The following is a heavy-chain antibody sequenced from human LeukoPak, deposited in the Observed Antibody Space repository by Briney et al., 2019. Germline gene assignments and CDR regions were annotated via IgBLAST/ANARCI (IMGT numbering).Heavy chain of an antibody. CDR3: ARSGDSSSSSGDY. J-gene: IGHJ4*02. D-gene: IGHD6-6*01. V-gene: IGHV4-59*01. CDR1: GGSIRSNY. CDR2: IYYSGST. Sequence: SKTLSLTCTVSGGSIRSNYWSWIRQPPGKGLEWIGYIYYSGSTNYNPSLKSRVTISVDTPKNQFSLKLSSVTAADTAVYYCARSGDSSSSSGDYWGQGTLVTVSS.